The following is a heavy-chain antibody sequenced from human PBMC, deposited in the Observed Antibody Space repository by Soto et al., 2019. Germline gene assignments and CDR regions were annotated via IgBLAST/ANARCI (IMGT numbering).Heavy chain of an antibody. J-gene: IGHJ4*02. V-gene: IGHV1-3*01. CDR2: VNAGNDNT. D-gene: IGHD5-18*01. Sequence: QVHLVQSGAEVKKPGASVKVSCKTSGYTFTNNVIHWVRQAPGQRLEWMGWVNAGNDNTKWSREFQGRLTLTKDTSATTAYIELSRLTSVDTAIYFCAREVPYGYSRFDYWGQGTLVTGSS. CDR3: AREVPYGYSRFDY. CDR1: GYTFTNNV.